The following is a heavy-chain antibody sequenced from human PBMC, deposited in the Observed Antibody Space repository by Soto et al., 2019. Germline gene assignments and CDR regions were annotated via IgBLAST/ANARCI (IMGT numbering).Heavy chain of an antibody. CDR2: IIPIFGTA. J-gene: IGHJ4*02. V-gene: IGHV1-69*06. CDR1: GGTFSSYA. Sequence: SVKVSCKASGGTFSSYAISWVRQAPGQGLEWMGGIIPIFGTANYAQKFQGRVTITADKSTSTAYMELSSLRSEDTAVYYCARDRDGSRIAAAGKEEYYFDYWGQGTLVTVSS. D-gene: IGHD6-13*01. CDR3: ARDRDGSRIAAAGKEEYYFDY.